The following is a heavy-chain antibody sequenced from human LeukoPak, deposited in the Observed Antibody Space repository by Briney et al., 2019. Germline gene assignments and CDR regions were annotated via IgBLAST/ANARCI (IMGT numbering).Heavy chain of an antibody. V-gene: IGHV3-23*01. CDR2: ISASGGTT. J-gene: IGHJ5*01. D-gene: IGHD2-2*01. Sequence: GGSLRLSCAASGFTFNNYAMSWVRQAPGKGLEWVSAISASGGTTYYADSVKGGFTISRDNSENTLFLQMNSLRAEDAAVSYCAKEPREYCSSTSCPNWFDSWGQGTLVTVSS. CDR1: GFTFNNYA. CDR3: AKEPREYCSSTSCPNWFDS.